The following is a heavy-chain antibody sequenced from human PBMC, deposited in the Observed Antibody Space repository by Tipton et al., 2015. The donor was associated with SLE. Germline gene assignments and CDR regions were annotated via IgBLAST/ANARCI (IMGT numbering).Heavy chain of an antibody. V-gene: IGHV3-48*01. D-gene: IGHD3-3*01. Sequence: GSLRLSCAASGFTFSSYSMNWVRQAPGKGLEWVSYISSSSSTIYYADSVKGRFTISRDNAKNSLYLQMNSLRAEDTAVYYCARDRELRFLEWLRYYYGMDVWGQGTTVTVSS. CDR1: GFTFSSYS. CDR3: ARDRELRFLEWLRYYYGMDV. CDR2: ISSSSSTI. J-gene: IGHJ6*02.